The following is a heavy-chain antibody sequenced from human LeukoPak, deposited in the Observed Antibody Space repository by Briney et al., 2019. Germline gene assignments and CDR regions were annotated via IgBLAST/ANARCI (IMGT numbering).Heavy chain of an antibody. CDR2: IRSSSSYI. Sequence: PGGSLRLSCAASGFTFSSYSMNWVRQAPGKGLEWVSSIRSSSSYIYYADSVKGRFTISRDNAKNSLYLQMNSLRVEDTAVYYCARGPSYCGGDCYYYFPYWGQGTLVTVSS. J-gene: IGHJ4*02. CDR1: GFTFSSYS. V-gene: IGHV3-21*01. D-gene: IGHD2-21*01. CDR3: ARGPSYCGGDCYYYFPY.